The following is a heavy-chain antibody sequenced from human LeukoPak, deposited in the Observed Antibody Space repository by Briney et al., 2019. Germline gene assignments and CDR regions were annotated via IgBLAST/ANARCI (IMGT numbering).Heavy chain of an antibody. Sequence: ASVKVSCKASGYTFTSYGISWVRQAPGQGLEWMGWISAYNGNTNYAQKLQGRVTMTTDTSTSTAYMELRSLRSDDTAVYYCARVYSSSWYFAFDLWGQGTVVTVSS. CDR1: GYTFTSYG. V-gene: IGHV1-18*04. CDR2: ISAYNGNT. CDR3: ARVYSSSWYFAFDL. J-gene: IGHJ3*01. D-gene: IGHD6-13*01.